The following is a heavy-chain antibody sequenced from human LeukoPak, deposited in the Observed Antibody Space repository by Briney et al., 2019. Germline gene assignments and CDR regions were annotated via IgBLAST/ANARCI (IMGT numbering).Heavy chain of an antibody. CDR2: IYHSGST. J-gene: IGHJ4*02. CDR1: GGSISSSNW. CDR3: ARARLVQYSSSSVKANGDDY. V-gene: IGHV4-4*02. D-gene: IGHD6-6*01. Sequence: NPSGTLSLTCAVSGGSISSSNWWSWVRQPPGKGLEWIGEIYHSGSTNYNSSLKSRVTISVDKSKNQFSLKLSSVTAADTAVYYCARARLVQYSSSSVKANGDDYWGQGTLVTVSS.